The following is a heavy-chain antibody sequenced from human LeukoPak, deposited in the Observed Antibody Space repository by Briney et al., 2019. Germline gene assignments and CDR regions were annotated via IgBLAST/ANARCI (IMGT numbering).Heavy chain of an antibody. CDR3: ARDRDRGWFDP. CDR2: INPNSGGT. Sequence: ASVKVSCKASGYTFTGYYMHWVRQAPGQGLEWMGWINPNSGGTNYARKFQGRVTMTRDTSISTAYMELRSLRSDDTAVYYCARDRDRGWFDPWGQGTLVTVSS. CDR1: GYTFTGYY. J-gene: IGHJ5*02. V-gene: IGHV1-2*02. D-gene: IGHD3-10*01.